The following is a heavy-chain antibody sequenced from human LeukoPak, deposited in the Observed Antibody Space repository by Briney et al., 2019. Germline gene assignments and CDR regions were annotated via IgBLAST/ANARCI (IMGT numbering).Heavy chain of an antibody. CDR3: KQKTAYDILTGYATEVDY. CDR2: IYPGDSDT. J-gene: IGHJ4*02. D-gene: IGHD3-9*01. CDR1: GYSFTSYW. V-gene: IGHV5-51*01. Sequence: GESLKISCKGSGYSFTSYWIGWVRQMPGKGLEWMGIIYPGDSDTRYWPSFQGQVTISADKSLSTAYLQWSSLKASDNAIFFCKQKTAYDILTGYATEVDYWGQGTLVTVSS.